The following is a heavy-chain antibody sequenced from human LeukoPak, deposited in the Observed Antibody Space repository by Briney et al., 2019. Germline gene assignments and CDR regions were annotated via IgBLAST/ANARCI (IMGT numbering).Heavy chain of an antibody. CDR1: GFTFSSYG. CDR3: AKVVGPAASGY. CDR2: IRYDGSNK. D-gene: IGHD2-2*01. V-gene: IGHV3-30*02. J-gene: IGHJ4*02. Sequence: GGSLRLSCAASGFTFSSYGMHWVRQAPGKGLEWVAFIRYDGSNKYYADSVKGRFTISRDNSKNTLYLQMNSLRAEDTAVYYCAKVVGPAASGYWGQGTLVTVSS.